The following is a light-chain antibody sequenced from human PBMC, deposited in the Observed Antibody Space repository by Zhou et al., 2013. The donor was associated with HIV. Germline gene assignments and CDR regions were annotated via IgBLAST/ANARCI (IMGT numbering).Light chain of an antibody. J-gene: IGKJ4*01. Sequence: DIALTQSPLSLPVTPGEPASISCRSSQSLLHSNGYRYLDWYLQKPGQSPQLLIYLGSNRASGVPDRFSGSGSGTDFTLKISRVEAEDVGVYYCMQALQTPLTFGGGTKVEIK. V-gene: IGKV2-28*01. CDR1: QSLLHSNGYRY. CDR2: LGS. CDR3: MQALQTPLT.